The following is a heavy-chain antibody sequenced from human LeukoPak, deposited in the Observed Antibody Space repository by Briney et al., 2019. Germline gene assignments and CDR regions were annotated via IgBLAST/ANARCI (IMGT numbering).Heavy chain of an antibody. CDR2: IRYDGSNK. D-gene: IGHD3-22*01. V-gene: IGHV3-30*02. CDR1: GFTFSSYG. J-gene: IGHJ4*02. CDR3: AKVGDSSGYYQNYFDY. Sequence: QPGGSLRLSCAASGFTFSSYGMHWVRQAPGKGLEWVAFIRYDGSNKYYADSVEGRFTISRDNSKNTLYLQMNSLRAEDTAVYYCAKVGDSSGYYQNYFDYWGQRTLVTVSS.